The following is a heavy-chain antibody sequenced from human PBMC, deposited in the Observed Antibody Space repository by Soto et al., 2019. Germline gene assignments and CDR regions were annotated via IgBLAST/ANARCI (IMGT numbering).Heavy chain of an antibody. CDR2: INPGDGYT. V-gene: IGHV1-3*01. CDR1: GYTFSSFA. Sequence: QVQLVQSGAEVKKPGASVKVSCNASGYTFSSFAIHWVRQAPGQGLEWMAWINPGDGYTRLLQKFQGRVTITRDTSATTAFMELNSLTSEDTAVYYCAVGGGGTRYWGQGTLVTVSS. J-gene: IGHJ4*02. CDR3: AVGGGGTRY. D-gene: IGHD2-15*01.